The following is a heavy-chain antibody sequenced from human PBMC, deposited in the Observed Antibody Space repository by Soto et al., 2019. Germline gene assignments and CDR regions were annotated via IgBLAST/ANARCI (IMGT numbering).Heavy chain of an antibody. CDR1: AFSSVTNA. D-gene: IGHD3-3*01. J-gene: IGHJ5*02. CDR3: EKSPESTFSIFGPHWFDP. V-gene: IGHV3-64D*06. Sequence: SLTLSSLAYAFSSVTNAMHCVSQAPGEVLKYVSAHTNEGGATYCVDSVKGRFNIPRDNSQNRLFLQMSSLRGEDTAVYHCEKSPESTFSIFGPHWFDPWGQGTQVTVS. CDR2: HTNEGGAT.